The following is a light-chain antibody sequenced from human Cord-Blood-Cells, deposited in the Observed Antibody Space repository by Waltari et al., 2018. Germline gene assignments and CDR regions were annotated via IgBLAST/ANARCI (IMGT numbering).Light chain of an antibody. CDR2: AAS. Sequence: PSSFSASTGDRVTITCRASQGISSYLAWYQQKPGKAPKLLIYAASTLQSGVPSRFSGSGSGTDFTLTISCLQSEDFATYYCQQYYSYPPTFGQGTKVEIK. CDR3: QQYYSYPPT. CDR1: QGISSY. V-gene: IGKV1-8*01. J-gene: IGKJ1*01.